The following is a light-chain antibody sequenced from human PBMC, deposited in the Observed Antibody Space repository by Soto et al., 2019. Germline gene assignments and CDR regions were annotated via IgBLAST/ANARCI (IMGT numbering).Light chain of an antibody. CDR2: WAS. J-gene: IGKJ3*01. V-gene: IGKV4-1*01. CDR1: QSVFYGSNNKNY. CDR3: QQYYISPVT. Sequence: DIVMTQSPDSLAVSLGERATINCKSSQSVFYGSNNKNYLAWYQQKPGQPPKLLIYWASTRESGVPDRFSGSGSGTDFTLTISSLQADDVAVYYCQQYYISPVTFGPGTRVDVK.